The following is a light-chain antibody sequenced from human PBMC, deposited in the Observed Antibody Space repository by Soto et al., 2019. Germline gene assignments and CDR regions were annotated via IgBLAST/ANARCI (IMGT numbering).Light chain of an antibody. J-gene: IGKJ5*01. Sequence: DIQMTQSPSSLSASVGDRVTITCRASQSINTYLNWYQQKPGKAHKVLIYAAYTLQSGVQSRFSGSGSGTDFTLTIRSLQPEDFATYFCKQSYSSAITFGQGTRLEIK. CDR3: KQSYSSAIT. CDR1: QSINTY. CDR2: AAY. V-gene: IGKV1-39*01.